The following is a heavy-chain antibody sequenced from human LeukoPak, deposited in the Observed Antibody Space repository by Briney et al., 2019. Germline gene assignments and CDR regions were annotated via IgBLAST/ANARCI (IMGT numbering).Heavy chain of an antibody. CDR3: PRFERGYSGSEGIDY. Sequence: SETLSLTCTVSGGSIRSGDYYWSWIRQPPGKGLEWIGYIYYSGSTYYNPSLKSRVTISVDTSKNQFSLKLSSVTAADTAVYYCPRFERGYSGSEGIDYWGQGTLVTVSS. CDR2: IYYSGST. J-gene: IGHJ4*02. V-gene: IGHV4-30-4*01. CDR1: GGSIRSGDYY. D-gene: IGHD5-12*01.